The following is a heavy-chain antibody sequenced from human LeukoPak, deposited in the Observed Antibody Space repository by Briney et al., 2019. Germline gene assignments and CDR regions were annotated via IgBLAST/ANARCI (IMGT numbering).Heavy chain of an antibody. D-gene: IGHD4-17*01. J-gene: IGHJ4*02. Sequence: PGGSLRLSCAASGFTFTTYDFHWVRQGAGKGLEWVSGIGKTGDTYYLDSVRGRFTFSRENAWNSLSLQMNSLTAGDTAVYYCARGAVTGFDFWGPGTLVTVSS. CDR1: GFTFTTYD. CDR3: ARGAVTGFDF. V-gene: IGHV3-13*01. CDR2: IGKTGDT.